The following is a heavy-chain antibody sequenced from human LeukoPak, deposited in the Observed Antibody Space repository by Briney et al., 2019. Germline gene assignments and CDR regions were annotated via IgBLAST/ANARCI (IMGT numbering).Heavy chain of an antibody. D-gene: IGHD3-22*01. V-gene: IGHV1-69*05. CDR1: GGTFSSYA. CDR2: IIPIFGTA. Sequence: SVKVSCKASGGTFSSYAISWVRQAPGQGLEWMGGIIPIFGTANYAQKFQGRVTITTDESTSTAYMELSSQRSEDTAVYYCARDYYDSSGYSAHWGQGTLVTVSS. J-gene: IGHJ4*02. CDR3: ARDYYDSSGYSAH.